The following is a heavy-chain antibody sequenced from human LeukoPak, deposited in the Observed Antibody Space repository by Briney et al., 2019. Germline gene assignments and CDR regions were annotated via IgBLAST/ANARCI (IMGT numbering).Heavy chain of an antibody. D-gene: IGHD2-2*01. V-gene: IGHV1-18*04. CDR2: ISAYNGNT. CDR3: ARVGRIVVVPAASYYYYYMDV. J-gene: IGHJ6*03. Sequence: VASVKVSCKASGYTFTGYYMHWVRQAPGQGLEWMGWISAYNGNTNYAQKLQGRVTMTTDTSTSTAYMELRSLRSDDTAVYYCARVGRIVVVPAASYYYYYMDVWGKGTTVTASS. CDR1: GYTFTGYY.